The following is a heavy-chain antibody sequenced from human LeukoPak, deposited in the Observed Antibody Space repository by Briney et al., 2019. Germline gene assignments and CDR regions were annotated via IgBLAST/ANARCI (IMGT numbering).Heavy chain of an antibody. Sequence: SETLSLTCTVSGGXISSYYCSWIRQPPGKGLEWIGYIYYTRSTHYNPSLKSRVTISVDTSKNQFPLKLSSVTAADTAVYYCARVRYSDVLTGYYGDGYFDYWGQGTLVTVSS. V-gene: IGHV4-59*01. D-gene: IGHD3-9*01. CDR1: GGXISSYY. J-gene: IGHJ4*02. CDR3: ARVRYSDVLTGYYGDGYFDY. CDR2: IYYTRST.